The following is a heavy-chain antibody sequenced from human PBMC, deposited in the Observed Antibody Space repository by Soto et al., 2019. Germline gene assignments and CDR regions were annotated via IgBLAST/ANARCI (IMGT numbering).Heavy chain of an antibody. CDR1: GGSISSNNYY. CDR2: MYYGGST. V-gene: IGHV4-39*01. J-gene: IGHJ4*02. D-gene: IGHD2-15*01. Sequence: PSETLSLTCTVSGGSISSNNYYWGWIRQPPGKGLDWIGRMYYGGSTHYNPSLKSRVTISVDTSKNQFSLKLYSVTAADTAVYYCPRHLRRALLGYCSGGSCSHYHYFDYWGQGTLVTVSS. CDR3: PRHLRRALLGYCSGGSCSHYHYFDY.